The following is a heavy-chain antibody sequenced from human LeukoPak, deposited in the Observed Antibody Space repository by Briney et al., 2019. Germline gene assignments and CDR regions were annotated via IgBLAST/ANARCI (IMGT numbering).Heavy chain of an antibody. V-gene: IGHV4-59*08. D-gene: IGHD1-1*01. J-gene: IGHJ5*02. CDR3: ARKGTGYWFDP. CDR2: IYYSGST. CDR1: GGSISSYY. Sequence: PSETLSLTCTVSGGSISSYYWSWIRQPPGKGLEWIGYIYYSGSTNYNPSLKSRVTISVDTSKNQFSLKLSSVTAADTAVYYCARKGTGYWFDPWGQGTLVTVSS.